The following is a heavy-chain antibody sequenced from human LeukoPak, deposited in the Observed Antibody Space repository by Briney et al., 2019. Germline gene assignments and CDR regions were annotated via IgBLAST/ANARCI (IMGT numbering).Heavy chain of an antibody. J-gene: IGHJ6*02. D-gene: IGHD3-9*01. V-gene: IGHV1-18*01. CDR3: ARNHYYDILTGYVTYSMDV. CDR2: ISAYNGNT. Sequence: GASVKVSCKASGYTFTNYGISWVRQAPGQGLEWMGWISAYNGNTNYAQKLQGRVTTTTDTSTSTAYMELRSLRSDDTAVYYCARNHYYDILTGYVTYSMDVWGQGTTVTVSS. CDR1: GYTFTNYG.